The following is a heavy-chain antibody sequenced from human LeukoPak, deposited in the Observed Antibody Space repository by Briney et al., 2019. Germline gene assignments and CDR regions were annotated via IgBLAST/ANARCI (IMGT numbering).Heavy chain of an antibody. J-gene: IGHJ4*02. CDR3: ARDRARPWLFGVVNPFDY. Sequence: GASVKVSCKASGYTFTSYGISWVRPAPGQGLEWMGWISAYNGNTNYAQKLQGRVTMTTDTSTSTAYMELRSLRSDDTAVYYCARDRARPWLFGVVNPFDYWGQGTLVTVSS. V-gene: IGHV1-18*01. D-gene: IGHD3-3*01. CDR1: GYTFTSYG. CDR2: ISAYNGNT.